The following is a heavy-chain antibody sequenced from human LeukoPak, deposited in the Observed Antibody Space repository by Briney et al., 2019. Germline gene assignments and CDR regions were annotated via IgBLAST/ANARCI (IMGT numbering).Heavy chain of an antibody. D-gene: IGHD6-6*01. CDR1: GYSFTSYW. CDR3: ASSGRIAARPFDP. CDR2: IYPGDSDT. Sequence: GGSLKISCKGSGYSFTSYWIGWVRQMPGKGLEWMGIIYPGDSDTRYSPSFQGQVTISADKSISTAYLQWSSLKASDTAMYYCASSGRIAARPFDPWGQGTLVTVSS. V-gene: IGHV5-51*01. J-gene: IGHJ5*02.